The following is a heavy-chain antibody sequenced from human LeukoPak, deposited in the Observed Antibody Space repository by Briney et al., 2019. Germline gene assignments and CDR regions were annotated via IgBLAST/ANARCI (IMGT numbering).Heavy chain of an antibody. CDR2: ISGSSSYI. J-gene: IGHJ6*03. Sequence: GGSLRLSCAASGFTFSSYSMNWVRQAPGKGLEWVSSISGSSSYIYYADSVKGRFTISRDNAKNSLYPQMNSLRAEDTAVYYCARDAKEYDFWSGYYGVYYMDVWGKGTTVTVSS. V-gene: IGHV3-21*01. CDR1: GFTFSSYS. CDR3: ARDAKEYDFWSGYYGVYYMDV. D-gene: IGHD3-3*01.